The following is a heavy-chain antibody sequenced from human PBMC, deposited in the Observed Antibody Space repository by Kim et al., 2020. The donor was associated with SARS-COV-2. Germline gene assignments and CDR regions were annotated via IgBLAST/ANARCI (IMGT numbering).Heavy chain of an antibody. CDR3: AKLQGVVVTAIRDYYGMDV. Sequence: GRINISRDNSKNTLYLQMNSLRAEDTAVYYCAKLQGVVVTAIRDYYGMDVWGQGTTVTVSS. J-gene: IGHJ6*02. D-gene: IGHD2-21*02. V-gene: IGHV3-30*02.